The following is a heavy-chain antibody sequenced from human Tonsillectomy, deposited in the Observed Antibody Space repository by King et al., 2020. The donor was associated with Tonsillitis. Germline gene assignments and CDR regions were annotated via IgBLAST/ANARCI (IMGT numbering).Heavy chain of an antibody. CDR1: GFTFSSYG. CDR3: AKDPGYYEAEYFQH. Sequence: VQLVESGGGVVQPGGSLRLSCAASGFTFSSYGMHWVRQAPGKGLEWVAFIRYDGSNKYYADSVKGRFTISRDNSKNTLYLQMNSLRAEDTAVYYCAKDPGYYEAEYFQHWGQGTLVTVSS. V-gene: IGHV3-30*02. CDR2: IRYDGSNK. D-gene: IGHD3-22*01. J-gene: IGHJ1*01.